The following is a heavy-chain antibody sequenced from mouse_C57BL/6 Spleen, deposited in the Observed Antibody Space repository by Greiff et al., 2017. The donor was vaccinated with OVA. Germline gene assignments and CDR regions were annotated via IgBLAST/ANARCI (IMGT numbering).Heavy chain of an antibody. CDR1: GFTFTDYY. CDR2: IRNKANGYTT. V-gene: IGHV7-3*01. Sequence: EVKVEESGGGLVQPGGSLSLSCAASGFTFTDYYMSWVRQPPGKALEWLGFIRNKANGYTTEYSASVKGRFTISRYNSQSILYLQMNALRAEDSATYYGARSSSSGSDFDYWGQGTTLTVSS. J-gene: IGHJ2*01. CDR3: ARSSSSGSDFDY. D-gene: IGHD3-2*02.